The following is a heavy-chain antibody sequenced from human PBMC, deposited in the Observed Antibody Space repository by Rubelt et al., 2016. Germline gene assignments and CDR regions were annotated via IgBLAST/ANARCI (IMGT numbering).Heavy chain of an antibody. J-gene: IGHJ4*02. CDR3: ARGPRFVSIAVVGAIYY. CDR2: INHSGST. D-gene: IGHD6-19*01. Sequence: QVQLQQWGAGLLKPSETLSLTCAVYGGSFSGYYWSWIRQPPGKGLEWIGEINHSGSTNYNPSLKSRVTISVDTTTNPFYLKLSSLTAADTAVYYCARGPRFVSIAVVGAIYYWGQGTLVTVSS. CDR1: GGSFSGYY. V-gene: IGHV4-34*01.